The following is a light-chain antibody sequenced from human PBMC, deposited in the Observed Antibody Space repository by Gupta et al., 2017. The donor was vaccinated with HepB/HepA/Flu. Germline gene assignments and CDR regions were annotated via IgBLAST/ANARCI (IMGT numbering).Light chain of an antibody. J-gene: IGKJ4*01. V-gene: IGKV3-11*01. CDR1: QSVSSY. CDR3: QQRSNWLT. CDR2: DAS. Sequence: EIVLTQSPATLSLSPGERATLSCRASQSVSSYLAWYQQKPGQAPRLLIYDASNRATGIPPRLSGSGSGTDFSLTISSRELEDFAVYYCQQRSNWLTFGGGTKVEIK.